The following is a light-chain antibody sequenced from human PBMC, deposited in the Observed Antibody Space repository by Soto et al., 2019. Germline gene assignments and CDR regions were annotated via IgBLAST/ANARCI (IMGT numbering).Light chain of an antibody. CDR2: AAS. CDR3: QQSYSNPST. CDR1: QSISSY. J-gene: IGKJ3*01. Sequence: DIQMTQSPSSLSASVGDRVTITCRASQSISSYLNWYQQKPGKAPKLLIYAASSLQSGVPSRFSGSGSGTDFTLTISSLQPEDFATYYCQQSYSNPSTFGPGTKVDIK. V-gene: IGKV1-39*01.